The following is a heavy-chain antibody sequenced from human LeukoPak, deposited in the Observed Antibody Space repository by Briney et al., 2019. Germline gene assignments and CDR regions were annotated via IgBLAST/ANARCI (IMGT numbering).Heavy chain of an antibody. CDR1: GFTFSSYA. Sequence: GGSLRLSCAASGFTFSSYAMSWVHQAPGKGLEWVSAISGSGGSTYYADSVKGRFTISRDNSKNTLYLQMNSLRAEDTAVYYCARDYYDSSGYKEYFQHWGQGTLVTVSS. CDR2: ISGSGGST. V-gene: IGHV3-23*01. CDR3: ARDYYDSSGYKEYFQH. D-gene: IGHD3-22*01. J-gene: IGHJ1*01.